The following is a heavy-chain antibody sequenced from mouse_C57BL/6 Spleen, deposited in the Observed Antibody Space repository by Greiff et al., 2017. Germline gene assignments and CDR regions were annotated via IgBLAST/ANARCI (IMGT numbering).Heavy chain of an antibody. D-gene: IGHD2-4*01. CDR3: AKYDYGEGYYAMDY. Sequence: EVKVVESGGGLVKPGASLKLSCAASGFTFSDYGMHWVRQAPGKGLEWVAYISSGSSTIYYAHTVKGRFTISRDNAKNTLYLQLTSLRSEDTAMYYCAKYDYGEGYYAMDYWGQGTSVTVSS. J-gene: IGHJ4*01. CDR1: GFTFSDYG. V-gene: IGHV5-17*01. CDR2: ISSGSSTI.